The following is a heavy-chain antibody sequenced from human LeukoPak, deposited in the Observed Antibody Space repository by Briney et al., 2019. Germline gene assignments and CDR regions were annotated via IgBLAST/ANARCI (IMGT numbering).Heavy chain of an antibody. Sequence: SVKVSCKASGGTFISYAISWVRQAPGQGLEWMGGIISIFGTANYAQKFQGRVTITADESTSTAYMELSSLRSEDTAVYYCARVNRDCSSTSCYNYFDYWGQGTLVTVSS. V-gene: IGHV1-69*01. CDR2: IISIFGTA. J-gene: IGHJ4*02. D-gene: IGHD2-2*02. CDR1: GGTFISYA. CDR3: ARVNRDCSSTSCYNYFDY.